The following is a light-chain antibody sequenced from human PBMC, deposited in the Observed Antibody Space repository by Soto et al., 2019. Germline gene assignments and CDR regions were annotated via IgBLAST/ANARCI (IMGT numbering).Light chain of an antibody. J-gene: IGLJ2*01. CDR3: CSYAGSYTRV. V-gene: IGLV2-11*01. CDR2: DVS. CDR1: SSDVGGYNY. Sequence: QSALTQPRSVSGSPGQSVTISCTGTSSDVGGYNYVSWYQQHPGIAPKLMIYDVSNRPSGVPDRFSGSKSGNTASLTNSGLQAEDEADYYCCSYAGSYTRVFGGGTKLTVL.